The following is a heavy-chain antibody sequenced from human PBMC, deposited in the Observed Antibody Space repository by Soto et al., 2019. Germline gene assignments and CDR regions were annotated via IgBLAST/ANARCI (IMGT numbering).Heavy chain of an antibody. CDR1: GFTFSSYG. Sequence: QVHLVESGGGVVQPGRSLRLSCAASGFTFSSYGMHWVRQAPGKGLEWVAVIWFDGSNKYYADSVKGRFTISRDNSQNTLYLQINSLRAEDTAVYYCARDRYSSGWYDLDYWGQGTLVTVSS. CDR2: IWFDGSNK. CDR3: ARDRYSSGWYDLDY. V-gene: IGHV3-33*01. J-gene: IGHJ4*02. D-gene: IGHD6-19*01.